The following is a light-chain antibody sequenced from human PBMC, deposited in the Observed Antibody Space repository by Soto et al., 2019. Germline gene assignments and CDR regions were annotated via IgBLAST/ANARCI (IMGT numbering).Light chain of an antibody. Sequence: DIQMTQSPSSLSASVGDRVTITCRASQSISSYLNWYQQKPGKAPKLLIYAASSLQSGVPSRFSGSGSGTDFTLTISSLQPEDFATDYCQQSYSTPLTVGQGTKLEIK. V-gene: IGKV1-39*01. CDR3: QQSYSTPLT. J-gene: IGKJ2*01. CDR1: QSISSY. CDR2: AAS.